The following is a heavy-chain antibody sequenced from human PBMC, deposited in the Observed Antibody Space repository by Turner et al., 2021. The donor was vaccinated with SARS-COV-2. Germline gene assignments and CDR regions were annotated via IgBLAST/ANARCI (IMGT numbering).Heavy chain of an antibody. J-gene: IGHJ6*02. CDR1: GFTFSSYS. CDR3: ARDHRPVVVPAAKRAGSYYYGMDV. Sequence: EVQLVESGGGLVKLGGSLRLSCAASGFTFSSYSMNWVRQAPGKGLEWVSSISSSSSYIYYADSVNGRFTISRDNAKNSLYLQMNSLRAEDTAVYYCARDHRPVVVPAAKRAGSYYYGMDVWGQGTTVTVSS. D-gene: IGHD2-2*01. CDR2: ISSSSSYI. V-gene: IGHV3-21*01.